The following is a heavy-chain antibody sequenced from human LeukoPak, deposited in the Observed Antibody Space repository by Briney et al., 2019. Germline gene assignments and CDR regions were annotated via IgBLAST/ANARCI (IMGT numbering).Heavy chain of an antibody. J-gene: IGHJ4*02. CDR3: ARLWSGYNFDY. CDR1: GYSISSGFY. V-gene: IGHV4-38-2*01. Sequence: SETLSLTCVVSGYSISSGFYWGWIRQPPGKGLQWIGSLYYTGSAEYNPSLKSRLTMSMGKSKNQFSLKLNSVTAADTAVYYCARLWSGYNFDYWGQGTLVTVSS. CDR2: LYYTGSA. D-gene: IGHD5-24*01.